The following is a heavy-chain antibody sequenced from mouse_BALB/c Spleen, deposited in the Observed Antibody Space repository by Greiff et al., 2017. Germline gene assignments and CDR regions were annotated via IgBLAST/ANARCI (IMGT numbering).Heavy chain of an antibody. CDR2: IDTSDSYT. V-gene: IGHV1-69*01. Sequence: QVQLKQPGAELVMPGASVKMSCKASGYTFTDYWMHWVKQRPGQGLEWIGAIDTSDSYTSYNQKFKGKATLTVDESSSTAYMQLSSLTSEDSAVYYCARSLDYWGQGTTLTVSS. CDR1: GYTFTDYW. CDR3: ARSLDY. D-gene: IGHD6-2*01. J-gene: IGHJ2*01.